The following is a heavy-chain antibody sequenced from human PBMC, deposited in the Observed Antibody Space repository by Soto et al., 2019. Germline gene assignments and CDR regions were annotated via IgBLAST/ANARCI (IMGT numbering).Heavy chain of an antibody. V-gene: IGHV4-59*08. CDR1: GDSIRSFF. D-gene: IGHD3-10*01. CDR3: ARQRTYDYVSGRYSPYNFDN. CDR2: IHYSGGT. Sequence: PSETLSLTCKVSGDSIRSFFWSWIRQPPGKGLEWIGFIHYSGGTNYNPSVKSRVTISIDTSKNQFSLKLSSVTAADTAVYYCARQRTYDYVSGRYSPYNFDNWGRGTLVTVS. J-gene: IGHJ4*02.